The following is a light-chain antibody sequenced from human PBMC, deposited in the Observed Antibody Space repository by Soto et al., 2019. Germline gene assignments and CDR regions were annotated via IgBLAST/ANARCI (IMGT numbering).Light chain of an antibody. CDR2: AAS. V-gene: IGKV1-17*01. CDR3: LQYNGYPLT. Sequence: DILMTQSPSSLSASVGDRVTITCWASQGIRNDLGWYQQKPGESPRRLISAASTLQSGVPSRFNGSGSGTEFTLTINSLQPEDFASYYCLQYNGYPLTFGPGTRVAIK. CDR1: QGIRND. J-gene: IGKJ3*01.